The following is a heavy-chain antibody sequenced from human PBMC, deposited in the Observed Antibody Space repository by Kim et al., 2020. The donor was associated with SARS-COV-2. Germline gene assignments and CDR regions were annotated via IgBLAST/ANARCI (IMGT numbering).Heavy chain of an antibody. V-gene: IGHV3-30*18. Sequence: GGSLRLSCAVSGFTFSNYAMHWVRQAPGKGLEWVALISFDGSNTFYADSVKGRFTISRDNSKNTLFLQMNTLRDEDTAVYYCAEEGTSGRFPDYWGQGTLVTVSS. CDR1: GFTFSNYA. CDR2: ISFDGSNT. J-gene: IGHJ4*02. D-gene: IGHD3-10*01. CDR3: AEEGTSGRFPDY.